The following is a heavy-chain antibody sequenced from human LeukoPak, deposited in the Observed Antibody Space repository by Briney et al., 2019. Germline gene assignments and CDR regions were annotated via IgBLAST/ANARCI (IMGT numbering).Heavy chain of an antibody. Sequence: GGSLRLSCAASGFTFSSYAMHWVRQAPGKGLEWVAVISYDGSNKYYADSVKGRFTISRDNSKNTLYLQMNSLRAEDTAVYYCAKGSGGRDSSGYYSGYWGQGTLVTVSS. CDR1: GFTFSSYA. CDR2: ISYDGSNK. V-gene: IGHV3-30-3*01. J-gene: IGHJ4*02. D-gene: IGHD3-22*01. CDR3: AKGSGGRDSSGYYSGY.